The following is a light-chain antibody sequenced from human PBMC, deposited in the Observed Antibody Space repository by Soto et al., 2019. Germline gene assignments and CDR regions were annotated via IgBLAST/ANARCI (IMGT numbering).Light chain of an antibody. J-gene: IGLJ2*01. CDR2: EVS. V-gene: IGLV2-8*01. CDR1: SSDVGGYNY. Sequence: QSALTQPPSASGSPGQSVTISCIGTSSDVGGYNYVSWYQQHPGKAPKLMIYEVSKRPSGVPDRFSGSKSGNTASLTVSGLQAEDEADYYGSSDAANNNLGVFGGGTKLTVL. CDR3: SSDAANNNLGV.